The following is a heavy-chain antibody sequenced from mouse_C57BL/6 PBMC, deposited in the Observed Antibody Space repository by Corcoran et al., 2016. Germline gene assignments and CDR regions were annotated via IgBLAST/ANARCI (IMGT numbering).Heavy chain of an antibody. D-gene: IGHD4-1*01. CDR3: AITGDY. CDR2: INTYSGVP. J-gene: IGHJ2*01. Sequence: QIQLVQSGPELKKPGETVKISCKASGYTFTTYGMSWVKQAPGKGLKWMGWINTYSGVPTNADDFKGRFAFSLETSASTAYLQINNLKNEDTATYFCAITGDYWGQGTTLTVSS. V-gene: IGHV9-3*01. CDR1: GYTFTTYG.